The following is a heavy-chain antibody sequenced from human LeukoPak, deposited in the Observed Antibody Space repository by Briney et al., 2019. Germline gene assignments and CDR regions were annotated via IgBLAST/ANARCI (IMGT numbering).Heavy chain of an antibody. V-gene: IGHV3-74*01. CDR2: INSDGSST. D-gene: IGHD4-23*01. CDR1: GFTFSSYW. J-gene: IGHJ4*02. CDR3: ARDISTVVPYFDY. Sequence: GGSLRLSCAASGFTFSSYWMHWVRQAPGKGLVWVSRINSDGSSTSYADSVKGRFTTSRDNAKNTLYLQMNSLRAEDTAVYYCARDISTVVPYFDYWGQGTLVTVSS.